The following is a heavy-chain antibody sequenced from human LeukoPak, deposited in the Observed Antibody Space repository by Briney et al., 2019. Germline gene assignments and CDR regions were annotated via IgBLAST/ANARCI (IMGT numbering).Heavy chain of an antibody. V-gene: IGHV1-2*02. Sequence: ASVKVSCKPSVYTFTVYYMHWGRQAPGQGREWMGWINPNSGGTNYAQKFQGRVTMTRDTSISTAYMELSRLRSDDTAVYYCARDGDTAMVTDYWGQGTLVTVSS. CDR3: ARDGDTAMVTDY. J-gene: IGHJ4*02. CDR2: INPNSGGT. D-gene: IGHD5-18*01. CDR1: VYTFTVYY.